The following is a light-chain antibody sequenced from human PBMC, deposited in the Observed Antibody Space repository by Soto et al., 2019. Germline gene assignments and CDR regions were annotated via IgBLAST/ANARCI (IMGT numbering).Light chain of an antibody. V-gene: IGKV1-12*01. CDR2: AAS. J-gene: IGKJ4*01. CDR3: QQTKTFPLT. Sequence: DLQMTQSPSSVSASVGDRVTIACRASLGVSSYLAWYQQKPGKVPNLLIYAASTLQSGVPSRFSGSGSGTDFTLTISSLQPEDSATYYCQQTKTFPLTFGGGTKVEIK. CDR1: LGVSSY.